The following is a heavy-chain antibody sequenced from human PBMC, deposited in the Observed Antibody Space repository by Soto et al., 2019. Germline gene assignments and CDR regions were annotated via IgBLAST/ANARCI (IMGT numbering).Heavy chain of an antibody. J-gene: IGHJ4*02. CDR1: GGSFKSGSYS. CDR3: ARGRTGTKGVDY. D-gene: IGHD1-7*01. CDR2: VYHTGST. Sequence: SETLSLTCTVSGGSFKSGSYSWSWIRQPPGKGLEWIGYVYHTGSTNYNPSLKSRVTISVDTSKNQFSLKLGSVTAADTAVYYCARGRTGTKGVDYWGQGTLVTVSS. V-gene: IGHV4-61*01.